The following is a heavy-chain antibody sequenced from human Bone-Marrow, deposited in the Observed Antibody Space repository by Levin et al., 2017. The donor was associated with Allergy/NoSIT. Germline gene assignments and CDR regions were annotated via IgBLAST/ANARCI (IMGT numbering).Heavy chain of an antibody. V-gene: IGHV1-69*02. J-gene: IGHJ6*02. CDR2: IIPILGIA. CDR1: GGTFSSYT. D-gene: IGHD3-3*01. Sequence: SVKVSCKASGGTFSSYTISWVRQAPGQGLEWMGRIIPILGIANYAQKFQGRVTITADKSTSTAYMELSSLRSEDTAVYYCARGIVTIFGVVIADYYGMDVWGQGTTVTVSS. CDR3: ARGIVTIFGVVIADYYGMDV.